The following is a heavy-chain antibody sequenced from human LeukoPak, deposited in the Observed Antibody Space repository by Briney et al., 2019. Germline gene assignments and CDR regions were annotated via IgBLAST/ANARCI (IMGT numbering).Heavy chain of an antibody. D-gene: IGHD6-13*01. CDR2: ISGSSSYI. Sequence: GGSLRLSCAASGFTFSSYSMNWVRQAPGKVLEWVSSISGSSSYIYYADSVKGRFTVSRDNAKNSLYLQMNSLRAEDTALYYCASSWGSSWYLDYWGQGTLVTVSS. CDR3: ASSWGSSWYLDY. V-gene: IGHV3-21*01. CDR1: GFTFSSYS. J-gene: IGHJ4*02.